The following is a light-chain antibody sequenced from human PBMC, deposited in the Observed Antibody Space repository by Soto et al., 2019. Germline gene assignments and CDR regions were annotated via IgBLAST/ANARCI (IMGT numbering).Light chain of an antibody. CDR1: QSVRSNY. J-gene: IGKJ4*01. CDR2: GAS. Sequence: EIVLTQSPGTLSLSSGERATLSCRASQSVRSNYLAWYQQKPGQAPRLLIYGASSRATGIPDRFGGSGSGTDFTLTISRLEPEDFAVYYCQQYASSPLTFGGGTKVHIK. CDR3: QQYASSPLT. V-gene: IGKV3-20*01.